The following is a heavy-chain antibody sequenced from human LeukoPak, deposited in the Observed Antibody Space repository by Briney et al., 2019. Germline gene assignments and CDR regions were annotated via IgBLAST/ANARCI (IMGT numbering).Heavy chain of an antibody. CDR2: IIPILGIA. V-gene: IGHV1-69*02. Sequence: GASVKVSCKASGGAVSSYTISWVRQAPGQGLEWMGRIIPILGIANYAQKFQGRVTITADKSTSTAYMELSSLRSEDTAVYYCASDRGWIAAAGTFFDYWGQGTLVTVSS. CDR1: GGAVSSYT. CDR3: ASDRGWIAAAGTFFDY. J-gene: IGHJ4*02. D-gene: IGHD6-13*01.